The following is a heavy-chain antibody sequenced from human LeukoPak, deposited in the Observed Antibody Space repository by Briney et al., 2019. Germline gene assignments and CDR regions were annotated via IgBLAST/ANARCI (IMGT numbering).Heavy chain of an antibody. CDR1: GFTFSSYA. CDR2: ISGSGGST. Sequence: GGSLRLSCAASGFTFSSYAMSWVRQAPGKGLEWVSAISGSGGSTYYADSVKGRFSISRDNSKNTLCLQMNSLRAEDTAVYYCAKIYGSGSYYNSQGAFDIWGQGTMVTVSS. V-gene: IGHV3-23*01. CDR3: AKIYGSGSYYNSQGAFDI. D-gene: IGHD3-10*01. J-gene: IGHJ3*02.